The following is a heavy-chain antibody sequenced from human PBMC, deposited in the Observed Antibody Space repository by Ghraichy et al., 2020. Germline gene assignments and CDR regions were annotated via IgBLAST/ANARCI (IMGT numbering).Heavy chain of an antibody. CDR1: GFTFSNAW. V-gene: IGHV3-15*01. CDR3: ATDEYCSGGSCYSTGWFDP. D-gene: IGHD2-15*01. Sequence: GGSLRLSCAASGFTFSNAWMSWVRQAPGKGLEWVGRIKSKTDGGTTDYAAPVKGRFTISRDDSKNTLYLQMNSLKTEDTAVYYCATDEYCSGGSCYSTGWFDPWGQGTLVTVSS. J-gene: IGHJ5*02. CDR2: IKSKTDGGTT.